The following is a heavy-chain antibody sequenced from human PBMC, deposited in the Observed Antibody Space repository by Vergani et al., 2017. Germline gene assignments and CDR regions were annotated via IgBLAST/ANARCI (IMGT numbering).Heavy chain of an antibody. CDR3: AKQGVYDFWSGQYYFDF. J-gene: IGHJ4*02. CDR2: IIGSGGST. CDR1: GFTFSSYA. Sequence: EVQLLESGGGLVQPGGSLRLSCAASGFTFSSYAMSWVRQAPGKGLEWVSAIIGSGGSTYYADSVKGRFTISIDNSKNTLYLQMNSLRAEDTAVYYCAKQGVYDFWSGQYYFDFWGQGTMVTVSS. V-gene: IGHV3-23*01. D-gene: IGHD3-3*01.